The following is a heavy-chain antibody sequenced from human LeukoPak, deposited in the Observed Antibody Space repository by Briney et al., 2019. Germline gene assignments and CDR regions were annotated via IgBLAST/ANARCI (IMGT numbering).Heavy chain of an antibody. CDR3: ARGDSSDTAHY. V-gene: IGHV1-2*06. J-gene: IGHJ4*02. D-gene: IGHD5-18*01. Sequence: ASVKVSCKASGYTFSGYYMHWVRQAPGQGLEWMGRINPNSGDTNYAQKFQGRVTMTRDTSISTVYMELSSLRSEDTAVYYCARGDSSDTAHYWGQGTLVTVSS. CDR2: INPNSGDT. CDR1: GYTFSGYY.